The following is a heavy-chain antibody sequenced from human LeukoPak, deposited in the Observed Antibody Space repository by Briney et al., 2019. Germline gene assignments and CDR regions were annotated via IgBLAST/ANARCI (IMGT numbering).Heavy chain of an antibody. V-gene: IGHV3-7*01. CDR2: IKQDGSEK. J-gene: IGHJ6*03. D-gene: IGHD6-13*01. CDR3: ARKTAAGRVYYYYYMDV. Sequence: EGSLRLSCAASGFTFSSYWMSWVRQAPGKGLEWVASIKQDGSEKYYVDSVKGRFTISRDNAKNSLYLQMNGLRAEDTAVYYCARKTAAGRVYYYYYMDVWGKGTTVTVSS. CDR1: GFTFSSYW.